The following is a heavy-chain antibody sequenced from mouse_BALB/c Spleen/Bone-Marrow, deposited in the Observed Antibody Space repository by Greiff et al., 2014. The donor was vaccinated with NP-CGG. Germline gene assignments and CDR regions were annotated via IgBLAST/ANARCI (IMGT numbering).Heavy chain of an antibody. Sequence: VQLKESGPGLVKPSQSLSLTCTVTGYSITSDYAWNWIRQFQGNKLEWMGYISYSSSTNYKPSLKSRISITRDTSKNQFFLQLNSVTAEDTATYYCARWDYGDYAMDYWGQGTSVTVSS. V-gene: IGHV3-2*02. CDR2: ISYSSST. J-gene: IGHJ4*01. D-gene: IGHD1-2*01. CDR1: GYSITSDYA. CDR3: ARWDYGDYAMDY.